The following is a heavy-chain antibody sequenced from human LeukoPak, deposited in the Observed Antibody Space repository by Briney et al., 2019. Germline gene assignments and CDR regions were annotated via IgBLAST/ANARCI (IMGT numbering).Heavy chain of an antibody. CDR3: ARDIRHMGFDY. CDR2: ISAYNGNT. J-gene: IGHJ4*02. V-gene: IGHV1-18*01. Sequence: ASVKVSCKASGYTFTSYGISWVRQAPGQGLEWMGWISAYNGNTNYARKLQGRVTLTTDTSTSTAYMELRSLRSDDTAVYYCARDIRHMGFDYWGQGTPLTVSS. CDR1: GYTFTSYG. D-gene: IGHD3-16*01.